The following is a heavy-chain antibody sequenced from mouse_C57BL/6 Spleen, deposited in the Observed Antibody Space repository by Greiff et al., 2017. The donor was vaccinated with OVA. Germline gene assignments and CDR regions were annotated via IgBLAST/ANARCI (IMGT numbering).Heavy chain of an antibody. V-gene: IGHV3-6*01. CDR3: ARDEGNWYFDV. CDR2: ISYDGSN. J-gene: IGHJ1*03. Sequence: VQLKESGPGLVKPSQSLSLTCSVTGYSITSGYYWHWIRQFPGNKLEWMGYISYDGSNNYNPSLKNRISITRDTTKNQFFLKLNSVTTEDTATYYCARDEGNWYFDVWGTGTTVTVSS. D-gene: IGHD2-14*01. CDR1: GYSITSGYY.